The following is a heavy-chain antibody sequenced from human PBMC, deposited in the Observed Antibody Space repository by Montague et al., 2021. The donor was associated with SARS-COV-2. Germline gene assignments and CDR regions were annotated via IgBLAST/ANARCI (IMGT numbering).Heavy chain of an antibody. Sequence: CAISGDSVSSNSGSWNWLRQSPSRGLEWLGRTYYRSKWYNDYSVSVKSRITINPDTSKNQFSLQLNSVTPEDTAMYYCTYHSGSYVWFDPWGQGTLVTVSS. D-gene: IGHD1-26*01. CDR3: TYHSGSYVWFDP. CDR1: GDSVSSNSGS. CDR2: TYYRSKWYN. V-gene: IGHV6-1*01. J-gene: IGHJ5*02.